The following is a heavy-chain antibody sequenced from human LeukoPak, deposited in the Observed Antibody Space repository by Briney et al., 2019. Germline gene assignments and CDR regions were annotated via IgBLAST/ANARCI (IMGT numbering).Heavy chain of an antibody. CDR1: GFTFSRYW. CDR2: IKEDGSAK. D-gene: IGHD3-9*01. CDR3: AKGDPPTYYDILTGQDY. J-gene: IGHJ4*02. Sequence: SGGPLRLSCTASGFTFSRYWMTWVRQAPGKGLEWVANIKEDGSAKYYVDSMKGRFTISRDNAKNSLYLQINSLRAEDTAVYYCAKGDPPTYYDILTGQDYWGQGTLVTVSS. V-gene: IGHV3-7*05.